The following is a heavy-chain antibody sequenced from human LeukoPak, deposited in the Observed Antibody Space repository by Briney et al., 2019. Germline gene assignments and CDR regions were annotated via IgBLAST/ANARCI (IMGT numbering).Heavy chain of an antibody. CDR1: GFTFSSYG. Sequence: GGSLRLSCAASGFTFSSYGMHWVRQAPGKGLEWVAVIWYDGSNKYYADSVKGRFTISRDNSKNTLYLQMNSLRAEDTAVYYCARGPRIYSSSWYFDYWGQGTLVTVSS. CDR3: ARGPRIYSSSWYFDY. V-gene: IGHV3-33*01. D-gene: IGHD6-13*01. CDR2: IWYDGSNK. J-gene: IGHJ4*02.